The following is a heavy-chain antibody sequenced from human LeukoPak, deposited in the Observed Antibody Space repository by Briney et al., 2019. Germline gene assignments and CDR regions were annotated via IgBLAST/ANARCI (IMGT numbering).Heavy chain of an antibody. CDR1: GYTFTIYH. CDR3: AREGIADEKYFDY. CDR2: INPSGNNT. D-gene: IGHD6-13*01. J-gene: IGHJ4*02. Sequence: ASVKVSCKASGYTFTIYHMHWVRQAPGHALEWMGIINPSGNNTNCAQKFQGRVTMTRDTSTSTVYMELSSLRSEDTAVYYCAREGIADEKYFDYWGQGTLVTVSS. V-gene: IGHV1-46*01.